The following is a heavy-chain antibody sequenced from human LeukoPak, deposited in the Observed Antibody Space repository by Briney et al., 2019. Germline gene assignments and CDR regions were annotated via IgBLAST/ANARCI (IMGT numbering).Heavy chain of an antibody. CDR2: ISYDGSNK. Sequence: GRSLRLSCAAPGFTFSSYAMHWVRQAPGKGLEWVAVISYDGSNKYYADSVKGRFTISRDNSKNTLYLQMNSLRAEDTAVYYCARREEERLRPVGSFDYWGQGTLVTVSS. CDR1: GFTFSSYA. J-gene: IGHJ4*02. CDR3: ARREEERLRPVGSFDY. V-gene: IGHV3-30-3*01. D-gene: IGHD1-26*01.